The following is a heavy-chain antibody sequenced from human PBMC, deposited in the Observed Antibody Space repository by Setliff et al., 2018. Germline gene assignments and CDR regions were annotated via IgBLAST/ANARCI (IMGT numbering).Heavy chain of an antibody. CDR3: ARVPNFWSGYLDY. CDR2: ISHSGSA. V-gene: IGHV4-39*07. J-gene: IGHJ4*02. CDR1: GGSISSSSYY. Sequence: SETLSLTCTVSGGSISSSSYYWGWIRQPPGKGLEWIGSISHSGSAYYNPSLKSRVTISIDASKNQFSLKLDSVTAADTAVYYCARVPNFWSGYLDYWGQGTLVTVSS. D-gene: IGHD3-3*01.